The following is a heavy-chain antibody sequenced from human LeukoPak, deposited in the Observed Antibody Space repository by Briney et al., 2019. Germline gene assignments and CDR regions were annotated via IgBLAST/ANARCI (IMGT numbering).Heavy chain of an antibody. CDR3: ARQYCSGGSCYSFLAFDI. Sequence: AGGSLRLSCAASGFTFSSYSMNWVRQAPGKGLEWVSYISSSSSTIYYADSVKGRFTISRDNAKNTLYLQMNSLRAEDTAVYYCARQYCSGGSCYSFLAFDIWGQGTMVTVSS. D-gene: IGHD2-15*01. J-gene: IGHJ3*02. CDR2: ISSSSSTI. V-gene: IGHV3-48*04. CDR1: GFTFSSYS.